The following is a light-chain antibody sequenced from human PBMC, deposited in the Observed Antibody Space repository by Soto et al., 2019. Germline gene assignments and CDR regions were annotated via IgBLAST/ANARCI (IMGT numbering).Light chain of an antibody. V-gene: IGKV3-20*01. CDR3: QQYGSSLFT. J-gene: IGKJ3*01. CDR1: QSVSSSY. Sequence: EIVLTQSPGTLSLSPGERATLSFRASQSVSSSYLAWYQQKPGQAPRLLIYGASSRATGIPDRFSGSGSGTAFTLTISRLEPEDFAVYYCQQYGSSLFTFGPGTKVDI. CDR2: GAS.